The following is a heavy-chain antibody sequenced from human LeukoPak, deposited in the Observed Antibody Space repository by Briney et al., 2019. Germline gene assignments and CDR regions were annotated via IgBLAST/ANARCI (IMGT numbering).Heavy chain of an antibody. Sequence: SETLSLTCTVSGGSTSGYFWSWIRQPARKGLEWIGRIYTSGSITYNPSLKSRVTLSVDTSTNHLSLMMSSVTAADTAVYYCTRDGAKGTSGDAFDIWGQGTMVTVSS. CDR2: IYTSGSI. CDR3: TRDGAKGTSGDAFDI. J-gene: IGHJ3*02. CDR1: GGSTSGYF. D-gene: IGHD4/OR15-4a*01. V-gene: IGHV4-4*07.